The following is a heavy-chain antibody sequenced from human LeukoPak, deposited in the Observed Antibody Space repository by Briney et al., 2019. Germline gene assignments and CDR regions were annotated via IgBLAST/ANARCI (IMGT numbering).Heavy chain of an antibody. Sequence: PGGSLRLSCVASGFTFRNYSMNWVRQAPGKGLEWISYINSSSETIYYADSVKGRFIISRDNAKDSLYLQMNSLRVEDTAVYYCAREGIAGYYYYYMDVWGKGTTVTVSS. J-gene: IGHJ6*03. CDR2: INSSSETI. D-gene: IGHD6-13*01. CDR1: GFTFRNYS. V-gene: IGHV3-48*04. CDR3: AREGIAGYYYYYMDV.